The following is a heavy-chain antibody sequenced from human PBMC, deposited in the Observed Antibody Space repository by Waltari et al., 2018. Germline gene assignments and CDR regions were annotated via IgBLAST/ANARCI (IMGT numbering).Heavy chain of an antibody. CDR2: ISESGHST. Sequence: VESGGGLVQPGGSLRLSCAASGFSVGSSEMNWVRQDPGKGLEWISYISESGHSTFYADSVKGRFTVSRDNAKNSLHLQMNSLRAEDSATYYCARDGRGPGLTKVDVWGQGTTVTVSS. D-gene: IGHD2-21*01. V-gene: IGHV3-48*03. J-gene: IGHJ6*02. CDR3: ARDGRGPGLTKVDV. CDR1: GFSVGSSE.